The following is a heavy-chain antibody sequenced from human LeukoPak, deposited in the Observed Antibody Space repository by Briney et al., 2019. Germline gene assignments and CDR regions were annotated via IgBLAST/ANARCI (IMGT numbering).Heavy chain of an antibody. D-gene: IGHD5-12*01. CDR2: INSDGSST. Sequence: PGGSLRLSRAASGFTFSSYWMHWVRQAPGKGLVWVSRINSDGSSTSYADSVKGRFTISRDNAKNTLYLQMNSLRAEDTAVYYCARGRFDEWLRAVLDYWGQGALVTVSS. J-gene: IGHJ4*02. CDR3: ARGRFDEWLRAVLDY. V-gene: IGHV3-74*01. CDR1: GFTFSSYW.